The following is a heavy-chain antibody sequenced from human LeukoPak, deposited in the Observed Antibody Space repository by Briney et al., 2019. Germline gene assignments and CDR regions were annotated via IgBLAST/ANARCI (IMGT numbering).Heavy chain of an antibody. V-gene: IGHV3-48*03. D-gene: IGHD3-10*01. CDR3: ARDRYYYGSGSSLAFDI. J-gene: IGHJ3*02. CDR1: GFTFSSYE. CDR2: ISSSGSTI. Sequence: GGSLRLSCAASGFTFSSYEMNWVRQAPGKGLEWVSYISSSGSTIYYADSVKGRFTISRDNAKNSLYLQMNSLRAEDTAVYYCARDRYYYGSGSSLAFDIWGQGTMVTVSS.